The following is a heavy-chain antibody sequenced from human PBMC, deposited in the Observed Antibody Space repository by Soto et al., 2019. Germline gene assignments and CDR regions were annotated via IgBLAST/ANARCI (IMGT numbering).Heavy chain of an antibody. D-gene: IGHD2-21*02. CDR2: ISAYNGNT. V-gene: IGHV1-18*04. CDR3: ARDSGGDCSFDY. Sequence: SVKVSCKASGYTFTSYGISWVRQAPGQGLGWMGWISAYNGNTNYAQKLQGRGTMPTDTSTSTGYMELRSLRSDDTAVYYCARDSGGDCSFDYWGQGTLVTGSS. CDR1: GYTFTSYG. J-gene: IGHJ4*02.